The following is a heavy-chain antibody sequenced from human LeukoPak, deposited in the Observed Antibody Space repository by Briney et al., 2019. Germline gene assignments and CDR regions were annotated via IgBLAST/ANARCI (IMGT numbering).Heavy chain of an antibody. D-gene: IGHD6-13*01. CDR3: ARGGIAAVGAFDY. V-gene: IGHV3-64*01. CDR1: GFTFSSYA. Sequence: GGSLRLSCAASGFTFSSYAMHWVRQAPGKGLGCVSSISSNGSSTYYAHSVKGRFTISRDNSKNTLYLQMGSLRAEDMAVYYCARGGIAAVGAFDYWGQGTLVTVSS. J-gene: IGHJ4*02. CDR2: ISSNGSST.